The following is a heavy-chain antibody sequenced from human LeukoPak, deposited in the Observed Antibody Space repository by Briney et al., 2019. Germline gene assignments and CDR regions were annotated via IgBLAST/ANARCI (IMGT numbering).Heavy chain of an antibody. CDR1: GFTFSSYA. J-gene: IGHJ4*02. V-gene: IGHV3-23*01. D-gene: IGHD3-3*01. CDR2: ISGSGGST. CDR3: ARVSGFLEWLSPVDY. Sequence: GGSLRLSCAASGFTFSSYAMSWVRQAPGKGLEWVSVISGSGGSTYYADSVKGRFTISRDNSKNTLYLQMNSLRAEDTAVYYCARVSGFLEWLSPVDYWGQGTLVTVSS.